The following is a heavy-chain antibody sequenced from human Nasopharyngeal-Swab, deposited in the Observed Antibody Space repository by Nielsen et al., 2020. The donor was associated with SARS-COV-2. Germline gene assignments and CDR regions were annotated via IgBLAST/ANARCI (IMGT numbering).Heavy chain of an antibody. CDR3: ARGGCSSTSCYEIDY. V-gene: IGHV4-61*02. CDR2: IYTSGST. Sequence: WIPQPPGKGLEWIGRIYTSGSTNYNPSLKSRVTISVDTSKNQFSLKLSSVTAADTAVYYCARGGCSSTSCYEIDYWGQGTLVTVSS. D-gene: IGHD2-2*01. J-gene: IGHJ4*02.